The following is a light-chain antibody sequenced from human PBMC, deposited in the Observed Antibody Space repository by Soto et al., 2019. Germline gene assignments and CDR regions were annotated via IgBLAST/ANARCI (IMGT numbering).Light chain of an antibody. J-gene: IGKJ5*01. CDR2: GAS. V-gene: IGKV3-20*01. CDR3: QQYGTSPVT. Sequence: EIVLTQSPGTLSLSPGERATLSFRASQSVSSSYLAWYQQKPGQAPRLLIYGASSRATGIPDRFSGSGSETDFTLTISRLEPEDFAVYYCQQYGTSPVTFGQGTRLEIK. CDR1: QSVSSSY.